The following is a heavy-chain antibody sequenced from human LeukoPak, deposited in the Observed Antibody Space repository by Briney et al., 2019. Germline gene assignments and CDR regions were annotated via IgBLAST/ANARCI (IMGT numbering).Heavy chain of an antibody. CDR1: GFTFSTYW. J-gene: IGHJ4*02. CDR3: ARDQLEPSRWFDY. D-gene: IGHD1-1*01. CDR2: MNNDGSIR. V-gene: IGHV3-74*01. Sequence: PGGSLRHSCAASGFTFSTYWMHWVRQAPGKGLVWVSRMNNDGSIRDYADSVKGRSTISRDNAKNTLYLQMNSLRVEDTAVYYCARDQLEPSRWFDYWGQGTLVTVSS.